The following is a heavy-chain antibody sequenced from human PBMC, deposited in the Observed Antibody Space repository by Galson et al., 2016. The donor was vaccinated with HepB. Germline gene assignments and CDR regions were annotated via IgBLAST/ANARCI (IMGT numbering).Heavy chain of an antibody. CDR3: AKGQQLAYFDY. CDR1: GLTFNTYN. CDR2: ISGSDGST. D-gene: IGHD6-13*01. J-gene: IGHJ4*02. Sequence: SLRLSCAASGLTFNTYNMVWVRQAPGKGLEWVSAISGSDGSTYYADSVKGRFTISRDNSKNTLYLQMNSLRAEDTAVYYCAKGQQLAYFDYWGQGTLVTVSS. V-gene: IGHV3-23*01.